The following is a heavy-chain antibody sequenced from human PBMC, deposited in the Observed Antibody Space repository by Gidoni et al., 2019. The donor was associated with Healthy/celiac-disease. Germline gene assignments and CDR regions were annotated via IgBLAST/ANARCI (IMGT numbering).Heavy chain of an antibody. V-gene: IGHV3-23*04. CDR3: AKDKGCSWYYYDSSGLGFDY. D-gene: IGHD3-22*01. J-gene: IGHJ4*02. Sequence: EVQVVGSGGGLVQPGGALRLSCAACGVTFSRYAGSWVRQAPGKGRAWVPAISGSGGSTSYADSVTGRFTISRDNSKNTLYLHMNSLRAADTAVYYCAKDKGCSWYYYDSSGLGFDYWGQGTLVTVSS. CDR1: GVTFSRYA. CDR2: ISGSGGST.